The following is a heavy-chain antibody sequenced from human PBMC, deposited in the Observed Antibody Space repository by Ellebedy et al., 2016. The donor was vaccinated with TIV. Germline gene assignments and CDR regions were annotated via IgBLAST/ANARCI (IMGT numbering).Heavy chain of an antibody. CDR2: MSGSGGST. J-gene: IGHJ5*02. V-gene: IGHV3-23*01. CDR1: GFTFSSYA. CDR3: AKDDDVSVRIRFDP. Sequence: GESLKISCAASGFTFSSYAMSWVRQAPGKGLEWVSTMSGSGGSTYHADSVKGPFTISRDNSKNTLYLQMNSLRAEDTAVYYCAKDDDVSVRIRFDPWGQGTLVTVSS. D-gene: IGHD3-16*01.